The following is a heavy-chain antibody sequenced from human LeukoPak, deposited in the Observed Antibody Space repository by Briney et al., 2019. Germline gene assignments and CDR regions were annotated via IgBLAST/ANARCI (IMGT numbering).Heavy chain of an antibody. CDR1: GGSISSSSYY. CDR3: ARVVRGSGSYYPFYSYYYMDV. CDR2: IYYSGST. V-gene: IGHV4-39*01. Sequence: PSETLSLTCTVSGGSISSSSYYWGWIRQPPGKGLEWIGSIYYSGSTYYNPSLKSRVTISVDTSKNQFSLKLSSVTAADTAVYYCARVVRGSGSYYPFYSYYYMDVWGIGTTVTVSS. J-gene: IGHJ6*03. D-gene: IGHD3-10*01.